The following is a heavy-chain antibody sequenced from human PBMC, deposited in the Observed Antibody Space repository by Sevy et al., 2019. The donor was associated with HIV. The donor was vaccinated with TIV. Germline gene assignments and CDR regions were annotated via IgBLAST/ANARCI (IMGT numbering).Heavy chain of an antibody. Sequence: ASLKVSCKASGYTFTSYDINWVRQATGQGLEWMGWMNPNSGNTGYAQKFQGRVTMTRNTSISTAYMELSSLRSEDTAMYYCAGGYGYAYGMDVWGQWTTVTVSS. CDR2: MNPNSGNT. D-gene: IGHD5-18*01. V-gene: IGHV1-8*01. CDR3: AGGYGYAYGMDV. J-gene: IGHJ6*02. CDR1: GYTFTSYD.